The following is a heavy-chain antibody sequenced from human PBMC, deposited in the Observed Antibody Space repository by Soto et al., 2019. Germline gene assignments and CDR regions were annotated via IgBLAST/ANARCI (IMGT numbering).Heavy chain of an antibody. CDR2: IYWDDDK. J-gene: IGHJ4*02. CDR1: GFSLSTSGVG. Sequence: SGPTLVNPTQTLTLTCTFSGFSLSTSGVGVGWIRQPPGKALEWLALIYWDDDKRYSPSLKSRLTITKDTSKNQVVLTMTNMDLVDTATYYCTHKPSTVYYFDYWGQGALVTVSS. D-gene: IGHD1-20*01. V-gene: IGHV2-5*02. CDR3: THKPSTVYYFDY.